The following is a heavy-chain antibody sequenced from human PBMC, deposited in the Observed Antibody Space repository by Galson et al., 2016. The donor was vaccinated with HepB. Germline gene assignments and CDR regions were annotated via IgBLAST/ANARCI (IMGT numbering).Heavy chain of an antibody. D-gene: IGHD1-7*01. CDR3: ARDSHWNYDY. Sequence: SLRLSCAASGFNFSSYRIHWVRQAPGKGLEWVAVISYDGSNKYYADSVKGRFTVSRDNSNNTLYLQMNNLRAEDTAQYYCARDSHWNYDYWGQGTLVTVSS. J-gene: IGHJ4*02. CDR2: ISYDGSNK. V-gene: IGHV3-30-3*01. CDR1: GFNFSSYR.